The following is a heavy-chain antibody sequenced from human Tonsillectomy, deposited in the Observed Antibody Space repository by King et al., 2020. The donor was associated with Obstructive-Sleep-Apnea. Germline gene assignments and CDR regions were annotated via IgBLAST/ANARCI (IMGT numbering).Heavy chain of an antibody. Sequence: HVQLQQWGAGLLKPSETLSLTCAVYGGSFSGYYWSWIRQPPGKGLEWIGEINHRGSTNYNPSLKSRVTISVDTSKNQFSLKLSSVTAADTAVYYCSRAGSVDTTMADFDYWGQGTLVTVSS. CDR1: GGSFSGYY. CDR3: SRAGSVDTTMADFDY. J-gene: IGHJ4*02. CDR2: INHRGST. D-gene: IGHD5-18*01. V-gene: IGHV4-34*01.